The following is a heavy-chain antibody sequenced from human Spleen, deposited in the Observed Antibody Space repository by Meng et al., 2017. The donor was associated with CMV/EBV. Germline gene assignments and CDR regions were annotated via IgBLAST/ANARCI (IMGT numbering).Heavy chain of an antibody. J-gene: IGHJ4*02. Sequence: VQLVPSVARGNKPGYSVKATRKYPGDTFSSYAISWVRQAPGQGLEWMGGIIPIFGTANYAQKFQGRVTITADESTSTAYMELSSLRSEDTAVYYCARGEEAPSGWALDYWGQGTLVTVSS. CDR2: IIPIFGTA. CDR3: ARGEEAPSGWALDY. CDR1: GDTFSSYA. D-gene: IGHD6-19*01. V-gene: IGHV1-69*12.